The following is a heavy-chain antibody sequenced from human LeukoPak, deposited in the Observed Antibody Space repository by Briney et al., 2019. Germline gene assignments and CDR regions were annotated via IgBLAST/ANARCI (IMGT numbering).Heavy chain of an antibody. Sequence: GGSLRHSCAASGFSFSRHWINWVRQAPGKGLEWVANIKEDGSEKYYVDSVKGSFTISRDNAKNSLYLQMNSLRAEDTAVYYCARGAYCSGGSCHCDYWGQGTLVTVSS. D-gene: IGHD2-15*01. CDR1: GFSFSRHW. V-gene: IGHV3-7*01. J-gene: IGHJ4*02. CDR2: IKEDGSEK. CDR3: ARGAYCSGGSCHCDY.